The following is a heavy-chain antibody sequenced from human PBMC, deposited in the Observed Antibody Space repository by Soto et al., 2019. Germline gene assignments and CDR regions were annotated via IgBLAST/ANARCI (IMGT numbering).Heavy chain of an antibody. CDR3: ARQFWSGYLADY. D-gene: IGHD3-3*01. CDR1: GGSISSRTYY. Sequence: SETLSLTCTVSGGSISSRTYYWGYIRQPPGKGLEWIGSIYYSGSTYYNPSLKSRVTISVDTSKNQLFLKLSSVTAADTAVYYCARQFWSGYLADYWGQGTLVTVSS. J-gene: IGHJ4*02. V-gene: IGHV4-39*01. CDR2: IYYSGST.